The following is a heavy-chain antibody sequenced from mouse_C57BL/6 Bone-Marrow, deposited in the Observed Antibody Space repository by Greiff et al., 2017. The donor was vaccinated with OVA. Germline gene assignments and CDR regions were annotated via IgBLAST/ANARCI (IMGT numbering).Heavy chain of an antibody. CDR2: IHPNSGST. Sequence: QVQLQQPGAELVKPGASVKLSCKASGYTFTSYWMHWVKQRPGQGLEWIGMIHPNSGSTNYNEKFKSKATLTVDKSSSTAYMLLSSLTSEDSAVYYCARSWGDGWPDVWGTGTTVTVSS. J-gene: IGHJ1*03. CDR1: GYTFTSYW. V-gene: IGHV1-64*01. D-gene: IGHD2-3*01. CDR3: ARSWGDGWPDV.